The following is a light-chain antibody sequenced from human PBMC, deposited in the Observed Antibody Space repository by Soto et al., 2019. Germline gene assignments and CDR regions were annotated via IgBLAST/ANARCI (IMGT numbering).Light chain of an antibody. CDR3: QQLNSYPYT. CDR2: AAS. J-gene: IGKJ2*01. Sequence: DIQLTQSPSFLSASVGDRVTITCRASQGISSYLAWYQQKPGKAPKLLIYAASTLQSGVPSRFSGSGSGTEFTLTISCLQPEDFATYYCQQLNSYPYTFGQGTKLEIK. V-gene: IGKV1-9*01. CDR1: QGISSY.